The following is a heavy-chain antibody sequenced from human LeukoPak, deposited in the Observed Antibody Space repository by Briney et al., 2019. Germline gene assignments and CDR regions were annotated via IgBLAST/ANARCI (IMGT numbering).Heavy chain of an antibody. Sequence: PSQTLSLTCTVTGNSISSGDNYWSWIRLPAGKGLEWIGRIYTSGSTNYNPSIKSRVTISGDTSKNQFSLRLSSVTAADTAVYYCARASYSYDINGWVPFDYWGQGTLVTVSS. CDR3: ARASYSYDINGWVPFDY. CDR1: GNSISSGDNY. V-gene: IGHV4-61*02. D-gene: IGHD3-22*01. J-gene: IGHJ4*02. CDR2: IYTSGST.